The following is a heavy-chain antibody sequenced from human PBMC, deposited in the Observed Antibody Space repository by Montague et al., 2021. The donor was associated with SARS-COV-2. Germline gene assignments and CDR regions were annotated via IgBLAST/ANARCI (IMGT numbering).Heavy chain of an antibody. D-gene: IGHD4/OR15-4a*01. J-gene: IGHJ4*02. Sequence: SETLSLTCTVSSDSINSYYWGWTRQPPGKRLEWLGYVYSSGTTNYNPSLNSRIAISVDTSKNQFSLRLDSVTAADTAIYYCATLTQSNGDFCGQGALVTVS. CDR2: VYSSGTT. CDR3: ATLTQSNGDF. CDR1: SDSINSYY. V-gene: IGHV4-4*08.